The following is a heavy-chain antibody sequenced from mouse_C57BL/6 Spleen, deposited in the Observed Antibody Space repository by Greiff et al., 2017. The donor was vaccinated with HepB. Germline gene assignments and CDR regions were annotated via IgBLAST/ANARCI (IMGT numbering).Heavy chain of an antibody. CDR3: ARLITTVVARYFDV. D-gene: IGHD1-1*01. J-gene: IGHJ1*03. CDR2: INPNYGTT. CDR1: GYSFTDYN. V-gene: IGHV1-39*01. Sequence: EVQLQQSGPELVKPGASVKISCKASGYSFTDYNMNWVKQSNGKCLEWIGVINPNYGTTSYNQKFKGKATLTVDQSSSTAYMQLNSLTSEDSAVYYCARLITTVVARYFDVWGTGTTVTVSS.